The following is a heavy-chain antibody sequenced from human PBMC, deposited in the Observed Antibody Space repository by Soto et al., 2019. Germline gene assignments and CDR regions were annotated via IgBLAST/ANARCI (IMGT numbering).Heavy chain of an antibody. CDR3: AKDLYGRYGGLSRPRAFDC. CDR2: ISYDGSNK. Sequence: QVQLVESGGGVVQPGRSLRLSCAASGFTFSSFGMHWVRQAPGKGLEWVAVISYDGSNKYYADSVKGRFTISRDNSKSTPYLQMHSLRADDAAVYYCAKDLYGRYGGLSRPRAFDCWGQGTLVTVSS. D-gene: IGHD1-26*01. J-gene: IGHJ4*02. CDR1: GFTFSSFG. V-gene: IGHV3-30*18.